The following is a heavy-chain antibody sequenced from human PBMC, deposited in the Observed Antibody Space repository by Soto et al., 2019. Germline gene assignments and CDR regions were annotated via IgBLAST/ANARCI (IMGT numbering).Heavy chain of an antibody. CDR2: IDHSGST. V-gene: IGHV4-34*01. CDR1: RGSFSDYRHF. CDR3: ARWELEVATMRDYYFGMDV. D-gene: IGHD5-12*01. J-gene: IGHJ6*02. Sequence: QVQLQQWGAGLLKPSETLSLTCAVYRGSFSDYRHFWGWIRQPPGKGLEWMGEIDHSGSTDYNPSLTGRVTISIDRSKNQFSLKVNSVTAADTAVYYCARWELEVATMRDYYFGMDVWGQGTTVTVS.